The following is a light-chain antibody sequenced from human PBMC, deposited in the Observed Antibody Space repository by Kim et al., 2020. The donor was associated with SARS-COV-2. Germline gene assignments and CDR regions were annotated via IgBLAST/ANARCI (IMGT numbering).Light chain of an antibody. CDR1: SLRNYY. CDR2: GKN. CDR3: NSRDSSGNHLGV. Sequence: LGQTVRITCQGDSLRNYYASWYQQKPGQAPVLVIYGKNNRPSGIPDRFSASSSGNTASLTITGAQAEDEADYYCNSRDSSGNHLGVFGGGTKVTVL. V-gene: IGLV3-19*01. J-gene: IGLJ3*02.